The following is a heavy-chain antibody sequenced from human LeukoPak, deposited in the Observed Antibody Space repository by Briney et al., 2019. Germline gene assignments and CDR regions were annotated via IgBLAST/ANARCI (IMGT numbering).Heavy chain of an antibody. CDR2: INPNSGDT. CDR1: GYTFTSYG. CDR3: ARGIKNGIAAASYYFDY. Sequence: ASVKVSCKASGYTFTSYGISWVRQAPGQGLEWMGRINPNSGDTKYAQKFQDRVTMTRDTSISTAFMELSRLRSDDTAVYYCARGIKNGIAAASYYFDYWGQGTLVTVSS. J-gene: IGHJ4*02. D-gene: IGHD6-13*01. V-gene: IGHV1-2*02.